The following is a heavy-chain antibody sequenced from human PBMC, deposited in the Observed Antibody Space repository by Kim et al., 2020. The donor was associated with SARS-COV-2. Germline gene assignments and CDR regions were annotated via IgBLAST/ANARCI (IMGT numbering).Heavy chain of an antibody. CDR3: ARDYYDSSGYWGAFDI. CDR1: GGSISSYY. Sequence: SETLSLTCTVSGGSISSYYWSWIRQPPGKGLEWIGYIYYSGSTNYNPSLKSRVTISVDTSKNQFSLKLSSVTAADTAVYYCARDYYDSSGYWGAFDIWGQGTMVTVSS. CDR2: IYYSGST. J-gene: IGHJ3*02. D-gene: IGHD3-22*01. V-gene: IGHV4-59*13.